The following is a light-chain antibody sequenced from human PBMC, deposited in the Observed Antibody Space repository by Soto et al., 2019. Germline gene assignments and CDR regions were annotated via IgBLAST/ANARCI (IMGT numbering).Light chain of an antibody. CDR3: QQYDNLPLT. J-gene: IGKJ4*01. CDR2: DAS. V-gene: IGKV1-33*01. CDR1: QDTSHY. Sequence: DIQMTQSPSSLSASVGDRVTITCQASQDTSHYLNWYQQKPGKAPKFLIYDASKLETGVPSRFSGSGSGTDFTFTISSLQPEDTATYYCQQYDNLPLTFGGGTKVDIK.